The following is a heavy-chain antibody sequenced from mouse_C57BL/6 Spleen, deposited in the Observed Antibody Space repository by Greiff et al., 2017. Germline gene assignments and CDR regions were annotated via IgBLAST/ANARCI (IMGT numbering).Heavy chain of an antibody. CDR2: INPYNGGT. Sequence: EVQLQQSGPVLVKPGASVKMSCKAFGYTFTDYYMNWVKQSHGKSLEWIGVINPYNGGTSYNQKFKGKATLTVDKSSSTAYMELNSLTSEDSAVYYCARLDYGSSRGYYAMDYWGQGTSVTVSS. CDR3: ARLDYGSSRGYYAMDY. J-gene: IGHJ4*01. V-gene: IGHV1-19*01. D-gene: IGHD1-1*01. CDR1: GYTFTDYY.